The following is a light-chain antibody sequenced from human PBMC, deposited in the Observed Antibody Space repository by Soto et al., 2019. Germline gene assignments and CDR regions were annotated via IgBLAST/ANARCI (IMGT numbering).Light chain of an antibody. CDR2: EVN. CDR3: DSFRSGTILV. CDR1: RSDIGDSNF. J-gene: IGLJ1*01. Sequence: QSVLTQPASVSGSPGQSFTISCTRPRSDIGDSNFISWYQQSPGKAPRLLIYEVNNRPSGVSRRFSGSKAGNTASLTISGLLEDDDADYFCDSFRSGTILVFGSGTKVTV. V-gene: IGLV2-14*01.